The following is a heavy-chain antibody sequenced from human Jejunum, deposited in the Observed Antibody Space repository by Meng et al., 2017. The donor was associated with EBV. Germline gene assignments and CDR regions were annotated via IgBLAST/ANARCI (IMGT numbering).Heavy chain of an antibody. D-gene: IGHD5-12*01. CDR2: IYYSGST. V-gene: IGHV4-61*01. J-gene: IGHJ4*02. CDR1: GGSVNSGNVY. CDR3: AGLRYSGYDRAFDY. Sequence: QLHLQESGHGLVKPSETLSLTCTVSGGSVNSGNVYWSWIRQPPGKGLEWIGYIYYSGSTNYIPSLKSRVTISLDTSKNQFSLKLSSVTAADTAVYYCAGLRYSGYDRAFDYWGQGALVTVFS.